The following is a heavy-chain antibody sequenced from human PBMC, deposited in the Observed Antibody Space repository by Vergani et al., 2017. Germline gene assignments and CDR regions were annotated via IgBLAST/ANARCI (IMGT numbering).Heavy chain of an antibody. J-gene: IGHJ4*02. V-gene: IGHV4-61*02. CDR1: GGSITSHNYY. CDR3: ARGRCFGGSCNKPLFDY. Sequence: QVQLQESGPGLVKPSQTLSLTCTVSGGSITSHNYYWSWIRQPAGKGLEWIGRIHTSGSTNYNPSLKSRVTMSEDTSKNQFSLNLTSVTAADTAVYFCARGRCFGGSCNKPLFDYWGQGILVTVSS. D-gene: IGHD3-16*01. CDR2: IHTSGST.